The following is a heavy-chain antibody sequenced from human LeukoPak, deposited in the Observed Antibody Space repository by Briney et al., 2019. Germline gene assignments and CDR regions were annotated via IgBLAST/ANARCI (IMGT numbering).Heavy chain of an antibody. J-gene: IGHJ4*02. D-gene: IGHD2-15*01. CDR3: ARARPGYCSGGRCYGSLDY. Sequence: ASVKVSCKASGYTFTGYYIHWVRQAPGQGLEWMGWINPNSGGTNYAQKFQGRVTMTRDTSISTVYMELSRLRSDDTAVYYCARARPGYCSGGRCYGSLDYWGQGTLVTVSS. CDR1: GYTFTGYY. CDR2: INPNSGGT. V-gene: IGHV1-2*02.